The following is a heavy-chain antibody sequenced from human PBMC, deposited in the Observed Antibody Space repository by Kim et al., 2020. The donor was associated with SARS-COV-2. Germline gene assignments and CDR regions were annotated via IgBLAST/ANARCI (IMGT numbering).Heavy chain of an antibody. CDR1: GFTFSDYD. D-gene: IGHD3-10*01. J-gene: IGHJ6*02. V-gene: IGHV3-11*03. CDR2: ISSSSINT. Sequence: GGSLRLSCAASGFTFSDYDMSWIRQAPGKGLEWVSYISSSSINTDNADSAKGRFTFPPDNAKNSLYRQRNSPRSEDTAVYYCARSLPEGLLWFGELLGKYGMDVWGQGTTVTVSS. CDR3: ARSLPEGLLWFGELLGKYGMDV.